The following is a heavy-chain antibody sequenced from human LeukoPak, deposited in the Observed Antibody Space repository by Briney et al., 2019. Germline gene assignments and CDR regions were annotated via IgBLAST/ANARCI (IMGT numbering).Heavy chain of an antibody. CDR1: GFTFSSYA. Sequence: PGGSLRLSCAASGFTFSSYAMSWVRQAPGKGLEWVSAIRGSGGSTYYADSVRGRFTISRDNSKNTLYLQMNSLRAEDTAVYYCAKGAGTSDSYYYYYYMDVWGKGTTVTVSS. CDR2: IRGSGGST. D-gene: IGHD1-1*01. J-gene: IGHJ6*03. V-gene: IGHV3-23*01. CDR3: AKGAGTSDSYYYYYYMDV.